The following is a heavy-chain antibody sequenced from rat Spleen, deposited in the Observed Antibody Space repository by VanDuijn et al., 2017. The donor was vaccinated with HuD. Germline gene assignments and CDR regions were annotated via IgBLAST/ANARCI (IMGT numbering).Heavy chain of an antibody. CDR3: ARQAWGVNYFDY. Sequence: EVQLVESGGGLVQPGRSLKLSCAASGFTFSNYGMHWIRQAPTKGLEWVASISTSGGRTYYRDSVKGRFTVSRDNAKSTLYLHMDSLRSEDTATYYCARQAWGVNYFDYWGQGVMVTVSS. CDR2: ISTSGGRT. V-gene: IGHV5-19*01. J-gene: IGHJ2*01. D-gene: IGHD5-1*01. CDR1: GFTFSNYG.